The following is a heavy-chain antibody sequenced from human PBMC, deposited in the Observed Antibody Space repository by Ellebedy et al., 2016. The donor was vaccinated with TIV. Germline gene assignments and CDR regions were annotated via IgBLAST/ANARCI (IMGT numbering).Heavy chain of an antibody. Sequence: AASVKVSCKASGYTLMSYGICWVRQAPGQGLEWMGWVSPYDGNTNYAQNLQGRVTMTIDTSTSTGYMELRSLRSDDTAVYYCARGFRYGSGRWPLDYWGQGTLVTVSS. CDR2: VSPYDGNT. V-gene: IGHV1-18*01. J-gene: IGHJ4*02. CDR1: GYTLMSYG. D-gene: IGHD4-23*01. CDR3: ARGFRYGSGRWPLDY.